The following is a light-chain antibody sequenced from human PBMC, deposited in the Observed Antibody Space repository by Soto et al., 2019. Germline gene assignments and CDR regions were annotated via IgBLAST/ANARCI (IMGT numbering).Light chain of an antibody. Sequence: QSVLTQPASVSGSPGQSITISCTGTSSDVGYYNFVSWCQQHPGKAPKLIIYEVTNRPSGVSSRFSASKSGNTASLTISGLQAEDEADYHCSSYAGGTAFYVFGTGTKLTVL. V-gene: IGLV2-14*01. CDR1: SSDVGYYNF. J-gene: IGLJ1*01. CDR3: SSYAGGTAFYV. CDR2: EVT.